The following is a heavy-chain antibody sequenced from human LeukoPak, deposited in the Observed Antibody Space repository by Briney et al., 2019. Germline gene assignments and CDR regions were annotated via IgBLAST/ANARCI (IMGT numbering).Heavy chain of an antibody. CDR2: IYYSGST. CDR3: AREPFSYCSSTSCPRGSYSWFDP. V-gene: IGHV4-61*08. CDR1: GGSISSGGYY. Sequence: SQTLSLTCAVSGGSISSGGYYWSWIRQPPGTGLEWIGYIYYSGSTNYNPSLKSRVTISVDTSKNQFSLKLSSVTAADTAVYYCAREPFSYCSSTSCPRGSYSWFDPWGQGTLVTVSS. J-gene: IGHJ5*02. D-gene: IGHD2-2*01.